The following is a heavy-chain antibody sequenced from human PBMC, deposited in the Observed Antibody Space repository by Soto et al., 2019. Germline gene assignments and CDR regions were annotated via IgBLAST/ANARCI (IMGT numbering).Heavy chain of an antibody. CDR3: VIAAAGIFDY. D-gene: IGHD6-13*01. Sequence: QVQLQQWGAGLLKPSETLSLTCAVYGGSFSGYYWSWIRQPPGKGLEWIGEINHSGSTNYNPSLKSRVTISVDTSKNQFSLKLSSVTAADTAVYYCVIAAAGIFDYWGQGTLVTVSS. CDR2: INHSGST. CDR1: GGSFSGYY. V-gene: IGHV4-34*01. J-gene: IGHJ4*02.